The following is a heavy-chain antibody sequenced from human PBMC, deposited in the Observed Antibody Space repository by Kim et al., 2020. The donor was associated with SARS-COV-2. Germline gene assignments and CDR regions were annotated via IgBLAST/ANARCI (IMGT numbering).Heavy chain of an antibody. Sequence: LSLTCAASGFTVSSNYMSWVRQAPGKGLEWVSVIYSGGSTYYADSVKGRFTISRDNSKNTLYLQMNSLRAEDTAVYYCARVHSSSWYGGRFDPWGQGTLVTVSS. V-gene: IGHV3-53*01. D-gene: IGHD6-13*01. J-gene: IGHJ5*02. CDR2: IYSGGST. CDR1: GFTVSSNY. CDR3: ARVHSSSWYGGRFDP.